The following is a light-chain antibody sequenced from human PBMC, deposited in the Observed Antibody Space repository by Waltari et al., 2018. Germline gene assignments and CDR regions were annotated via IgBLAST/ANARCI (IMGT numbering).Light chain of an antibody. J-gene: IGKJ1*01. CDR1: QNIDTY. V-gene: IGKV1-39*01. CDR3: QQSYTNPPT. Sequence: DIQMTQSPSSLSAVVGDRITISCRASQNIDTYLNWYQSKPGKAPELLISSASSLQSGVPSRFSGSGSGTDFSLTVSSLQPEDFVTYFCQQSYTNPPTFGPGTKVEIK. CDR2: SAS.